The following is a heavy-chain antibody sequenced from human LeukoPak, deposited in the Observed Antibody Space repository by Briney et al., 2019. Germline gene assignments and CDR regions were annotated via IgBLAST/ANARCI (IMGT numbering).Heavy chain of an antibody. D-gene: IGHD3-10*01. CDR1: GFTFSNYW. Sequence: QPGGSLRLSCAASGFTFSNYWMHWVRQAPGKGLEWVAFIRYDGSNKYYADSVKGRFTISRDNSKNTLYLQMNSLRAEDTAVYYCAKDFWPTFGELFYRPNWFDPWGQGTLVTVSS. CDR3: AKDFWPTFGELFYRPNWFDP. J-gene: IGHJ5*02. CDR2: IRYDGSNK. V-gene: IGHV3-30*02.